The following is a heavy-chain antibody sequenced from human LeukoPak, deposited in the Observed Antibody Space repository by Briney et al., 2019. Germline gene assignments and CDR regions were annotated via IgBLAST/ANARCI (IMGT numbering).Heavy chain of an antibody. CDR3: AKDSNLGQNWFDP. V-gene: IGHV3-30*18. CDR2: ISYDGSNK. CDR1: GFTFSSYG. Sequence: GRSLRLSCAASGFTFSSYGMHWVRQAPGKGLEWVAVISYDGSNKYYADSVKGRFTISRDNSKNTLYLQMNSLRAEDTAVYYCAKDSNLGQNWFDPWGQGTLVTVSS. J-gene: IGHJ5*02. D-gene: IGHD4-11*01.